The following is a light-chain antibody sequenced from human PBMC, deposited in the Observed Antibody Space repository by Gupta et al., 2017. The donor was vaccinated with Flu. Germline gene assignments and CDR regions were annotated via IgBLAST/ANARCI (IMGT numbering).Light chain of an antibody. V-gene: IGKV5-2*01. CDR3: LQYDSFPLT. CDR1: QDMDDD. CDR2: EAT. Sequence: TSLTQSHVFVSATPGEKINITCKASQDMDDDVKWYQQKEGKIVFLILEATTLVPGISTRFSGSGYGTDFTLTISSLESDDAANYFCLQYDSFPLTFGGGTKVDIK. J-gene: IGKJ4*01.